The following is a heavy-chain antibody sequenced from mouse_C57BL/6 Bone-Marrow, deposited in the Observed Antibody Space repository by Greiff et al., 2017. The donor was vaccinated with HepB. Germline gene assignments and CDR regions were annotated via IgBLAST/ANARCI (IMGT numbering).Heavy chain of an antibody. CDR2: IHPNSGRT. CDR1: GYTFTSYW. V-gene: IGHV1-64*01. J-gene: IGHJ1*03. CDR3: ATPDRITANPYWYFDV. D-gene: IGHD1-1*01. Sequence: QVQLQQPGAELVKPGASVKLSCKASGYTFTSYWMHWVKQRPGQGLEWIGMIHPNSGRTNYNEKFKSKATLTVDKSSSTAYMQLSSLTSEDSAVYYCATPDRITANPYWYFDVWGTGTTVTVSS.